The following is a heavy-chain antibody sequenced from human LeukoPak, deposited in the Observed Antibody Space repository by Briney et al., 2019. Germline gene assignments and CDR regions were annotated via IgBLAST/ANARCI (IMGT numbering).Heavy chain of an antibody. Sequence: QAGGSLRLSCAASGFTVSSNYMSWVRQAPGKGLEWVSAISGSGGSTYYADSVKGRFTISRDNSKNTLYLQMNSLRAEDTAVYYCAKDQRYYDSSGYLLAGFDYWGQGTLVTVSS. J-gene: IGHJ4*02. D-gene: IGHD3-22*01. CDR3: AKDQRYYDSSGYLLAGFDY. CDR2: ISGSGGST. CDR1: GFTVSSNY. V-gene: IGHV3-23*01.